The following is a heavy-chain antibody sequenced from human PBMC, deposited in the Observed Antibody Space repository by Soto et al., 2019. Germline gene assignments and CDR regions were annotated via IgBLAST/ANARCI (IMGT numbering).Heavy chain of an antibody. CDR2: ISHDGSNK. CDR3: AKEGSSGYTNWYFDL. D-gene: IGHD3-22*01. Sequence: VAVISHDGSNKYYADSVKGRFTISRDNSKNTLYLQMNSLRAEDTAVYYCAKEGSSGYTNWYFDLWGRGTLVTVSS. J-gene: IGHJ2*01. V-gene: IGHV3-30*18.